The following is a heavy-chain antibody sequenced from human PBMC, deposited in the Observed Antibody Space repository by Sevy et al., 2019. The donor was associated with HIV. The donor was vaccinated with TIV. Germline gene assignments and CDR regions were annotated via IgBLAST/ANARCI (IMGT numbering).Heavy chain of an antibody. CDR3: VRAGDFGTYDS. Sequence: GGSLRLSCAASGFNCNKYGMRWVRQAPGKGLEYVARIKGDGIETYYMDSVKGRFTISRDNAENSVYLQMNSLSAEDTAVYHCVRAGDFGTYDSWGQGTLVTVSS. CDR1: GFNCNKYG. J-gene: IGHJ4*02. CDR2: IKGDGIET. V-gene: IGHV3-7*01. D-gene: IGHD3-10*01.